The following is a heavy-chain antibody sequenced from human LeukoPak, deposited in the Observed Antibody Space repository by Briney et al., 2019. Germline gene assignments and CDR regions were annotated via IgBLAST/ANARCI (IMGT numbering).Heavy chain of an antibody. CDR1: GFTFSSYG. V-gene: IGHV3-33*06. CDR3: AKDGYSSSWLSYYYYGMDV. CDR2: IWYDGSNK. J-gene: IGHJ6*02. D-gene: IGHD6-13*01. Sequence: GGSLRLSCAASGFTFSSYGMHWVRQAPGKGLEWVAVIWYDGSNKYYADSVKGRFTISRDNSKNTLYLQMNSLRAEDTAVYYCAKDGYSSSWLSYYYYGMDVWGQGTTVTVSS.